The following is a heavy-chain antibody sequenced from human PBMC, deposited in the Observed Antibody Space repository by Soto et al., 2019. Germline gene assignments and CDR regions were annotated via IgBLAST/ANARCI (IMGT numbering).Heavy chain of an antibody. J-gene: IGHJ3*01. V-gene: IGHV1-46*03. D-gene: IGHD6-13*01. Sequence: QVQLVQSGAEVKKPGASVRVSCKASADTFTSYYVHWVRQAPGQGPEWMGMINPSRGGTDYAQKFQGRVTMTRDTSTTTVYMELSSLRSEDTAIYYCTRSIITTAGTDAFDLWGQGTWVTVSS. CDR1: ADTFTSYY. CDR2: INPSRGGT. CDR3: TRSIITTAGTDAFDL.